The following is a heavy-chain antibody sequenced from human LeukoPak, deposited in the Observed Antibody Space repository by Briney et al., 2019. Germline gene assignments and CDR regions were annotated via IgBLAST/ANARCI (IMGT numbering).Heavy chain of an antibody. D-gene: IGHD3-16*01. CDR3: ARSPPYSYGDAFDI. Sequence: GGSLRLSCAASGFTFGSYWMQWVRQAPGKGLVWVSRISSDGTTTDYADSVRGRFTISRVNARNTLYLRINSLRAEDTAVYYCARSPPYSYGDAFDIWGQGTMVTVSS. V-gene: IGHV3-74*01. CDR2: ISSDGTTT. J-gene: IGHJ3*02. CDR1: GFTFGSYW.